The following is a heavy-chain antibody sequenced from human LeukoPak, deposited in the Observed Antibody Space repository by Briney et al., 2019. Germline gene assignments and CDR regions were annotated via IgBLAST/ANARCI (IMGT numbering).Heavy chain of an antibody. CDR1: GYSISSGHY. CDR3: ARLPSRNYYYYYMDV. CDR2: IYYSGST. D-gene: IGHD6-13*01. Sequence: SETLSLTCTVSGYSISSGHYWGWIRQPPGKGLEWIGSIYYSGSTYYNPSLKSRVTISVDTSKNQFSLKLSSVTAADTAVYYCARLPSRNYYYYYMDVWGKGTTVTISS. J-gene: IGHJ6*03. V-gene: IGHV4-38-2*02.